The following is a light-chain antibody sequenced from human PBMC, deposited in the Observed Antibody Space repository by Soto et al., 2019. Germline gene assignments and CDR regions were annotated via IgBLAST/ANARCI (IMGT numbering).Light chain of an antibody. CDR2: GAS. CDR3: QQYNNWWT. Sequence: EIVMTQSPATLSVSPGERVTLPCRASQSVSSNLAWYQQKPGQALRLLIYGASTRATGIPARFSGSGSGTEFTLTISSLQSEDFAVYYCQQYNNWWTFGQGTKVEIK. J-gene: IGKJ1*01. CDR1: QSVSSN. V-gene: IGKV3-15*01.